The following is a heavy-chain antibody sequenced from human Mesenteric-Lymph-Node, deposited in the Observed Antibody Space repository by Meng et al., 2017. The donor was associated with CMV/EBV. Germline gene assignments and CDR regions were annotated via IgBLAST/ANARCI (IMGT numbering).Heavy chain of an antibody. CDR3: ARGNSLGYCSGGSCYSGPVY. CDR1: GDSISSSSFY. Sequence: SETLSLTCSVSGDSISSSSFYWGWIRQPPGKGLEWIGSIYYSGSTYYNPSLKSRVTISVDTSKNQFSLKLSSVTAADTAVYYCARGNSLGYCSGGSCYSGPVYWGQGTLVTVSS. CDR2: IYYSGST. J-gene: IGHJ4*02. D-gene: IGHD2-15*01. V-gene: IGHV4-39*07.